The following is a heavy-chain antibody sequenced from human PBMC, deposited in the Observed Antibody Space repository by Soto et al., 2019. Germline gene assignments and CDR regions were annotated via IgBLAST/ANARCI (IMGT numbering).Heavy chain of an antibody. D-gene: IGHD1-1*01. Sequence: SETLSLTCAVYGGSFSGYYWSWLRQPPGKGLEWIGEINHSGSPNYNPSLKSRVTISVDTSKNQFSLKMTSVTAADTAVYYCATANWSHHYFDPWGQGTLVTVSS. J-gene: IGHJ5*02. CDR1: GGSFSGYY. CDR2: INHSGSP. V-gene: IGHV4-34*01. CDR3: ATANWSHHYFDP.